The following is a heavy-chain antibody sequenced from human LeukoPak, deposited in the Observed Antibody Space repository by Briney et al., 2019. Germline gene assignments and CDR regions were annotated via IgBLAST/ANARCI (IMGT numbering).Heavy chain of an antibody. V-gene: IGHV3-11*05. CDR2: ISSSSSYT. D-gene: IGHD5-18*01. CDR1: RFTFIYW. Sequence: GGSLRLSCAVSRFTFIYWMSWVRQAPGKGLEWVSYISSSSSYTNYADSVKGRFTISRDNAKNSLYLQMNSLRAEDTAVYYCARDGGYSYGPHGYWGQGTLVTVSS. CDR3: ARDGGYSYGPHGY. J-gene: IGHJ4*02.